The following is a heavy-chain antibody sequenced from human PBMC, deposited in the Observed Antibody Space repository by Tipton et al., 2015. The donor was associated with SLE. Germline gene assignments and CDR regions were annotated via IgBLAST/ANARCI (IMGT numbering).Heavy chain of an antibody. J-gene: IGHJ4*02. CDR3: AREDSSGLDY. Sequence: SLRLSCAASGFTFSSYAMSWVRQAPGKGLEWVSYISSSGSTIYYADSVKGRFTISRDNAKNSLYLQMNSLRAEDTAVYYCAREDSSGLDYWGQGTLVTVSS. CDR1: GFTFSSYA. V-gene: IGHV3-48*03. CDR2: ISSSGSTI. D-gene: IGHD6-19*01.